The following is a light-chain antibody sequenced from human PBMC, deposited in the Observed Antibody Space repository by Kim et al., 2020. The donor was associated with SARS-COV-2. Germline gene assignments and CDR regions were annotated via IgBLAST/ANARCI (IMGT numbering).Light chain of an antibody. CDR2: QDS. Sequence: VSPGKTASITCSGDKLGDKYACWYQQKPGQSPVLVIYQDSKRPSGIPERFSGSNSGNTATLTISGTQAMDEADYYCQAWDSSSVVFGGGTQLTVL. J-gene: IGLJ2*01. CDR1: KLGDKY. V-gene: IGLV3-1*01. CDR3: QAWDSSSVV.